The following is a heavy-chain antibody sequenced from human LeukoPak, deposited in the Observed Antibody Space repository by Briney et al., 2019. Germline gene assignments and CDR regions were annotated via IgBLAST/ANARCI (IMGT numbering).Heavy chain of an antibody. CDR2: IYYSGST. Sequence: PSETLSLTCTVSGGSISSYYWSWIRQPPGKGLEYIGYIYYSGSTNYNPALKSRVTISVDTSKNQFSLKLSSVTAADTAVYYCARYPSAMAIYDYWGQGTLVTVSS. J-gene: IGHJ4*02. D-gene: IGHD5-18*01. CDR1: GGSISSYY. V-gene: IGHV4-59*08. CDR3: ARYPSAMAIYDY.